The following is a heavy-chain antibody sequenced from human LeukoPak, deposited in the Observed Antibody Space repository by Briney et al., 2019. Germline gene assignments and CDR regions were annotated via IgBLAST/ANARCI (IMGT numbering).Heavy chain of an antibody. D-gene: IGHD5-18*01. V-gene: IGHV1-46*01. Sequence: GASVNVSCKASGYTFTSYYMHWVRQDPGQGLEWMGIISPSGGSTSYAQKFQGRVTMTRDTSTSTVYMELSSLRSEDTAVYYCARDAYSYINYYYYYGMDVWGQGTTVTVSS. CDR3: ARDAYSYINYYYYYGMDV. CDR1: GYTFTSYY. CDR2: ISPSGGST. J-gene: IGHJ6*02.